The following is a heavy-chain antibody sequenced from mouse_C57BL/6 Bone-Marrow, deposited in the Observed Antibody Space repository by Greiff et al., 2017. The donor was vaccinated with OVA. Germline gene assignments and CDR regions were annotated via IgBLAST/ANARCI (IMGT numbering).Heavy chain of an antibody. CDR1: GYTFTSYW. Sequence: VQLQQPGAELVKPGASVKLSCKASGYTFTSYWMHCVKQRPGRGLEWIGRIDPNSGGTKYNEKFKSKATLTVDKPSSTAYMQLSSQTSEDSAVYDCARYGYYGPFDYWGPGTTLTVAS. J-gene: IGHJ2*01. V-gene: IGHV1-72*01. CDR3: ARYGYYGPFDY. CDR2: IDPNSGGT. D-gene: IGHD1-2*01.